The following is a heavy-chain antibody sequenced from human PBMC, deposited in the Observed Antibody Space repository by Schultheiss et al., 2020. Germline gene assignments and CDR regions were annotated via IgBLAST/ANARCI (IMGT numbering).Heavy chain of an antibody. V-gene: IGHV3-23*01. J-gene: IGHJ4*02. CDR3: VTGRALDY. Sequence: GGSLRLSCAASGFTFSSYAMSWVRQAPGKGLEWVSAISGSGGTTSYADSVKGRFTMSRDNSKNTLYLQMNSLRAEDTAVYCCVTGRALDYWGQGTLVTVSS. CDR2: ISGSGGTT. CDR1: GFTFSSYA.